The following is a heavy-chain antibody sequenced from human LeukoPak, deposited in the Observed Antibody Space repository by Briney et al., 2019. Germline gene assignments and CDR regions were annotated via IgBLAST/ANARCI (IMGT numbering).Heavy chain of an antibody. CDR1: GGSISSGGYY. CDR3: ASGAVESTGWFDP. D-gene: IGHD5/OR15-5a*01. Sequence: SETLSLTCTVSGGSISSGGYYWSWIRQHPGKGLEWIGYIYYSGSTYYDSSLKSRVTISVDTSKNQFSLKLSSVTAADTAVYYCASGAVESTGWFDPWGQGTLVTVSS. J-gene: IGHJ5*02. CDR2: IYYSGST. V-gene: IGHV4-31*03.